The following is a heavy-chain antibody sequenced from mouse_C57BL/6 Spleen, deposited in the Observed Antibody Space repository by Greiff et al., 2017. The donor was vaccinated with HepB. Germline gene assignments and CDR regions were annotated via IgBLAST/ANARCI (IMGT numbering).Heavy chain of an antibody. J-gene: IGHJ2*01. Sequence: VQLKESGPELVKPGDSVKISCKASGYSFTGYFMNWVMQSHGKSLEWIGRINPYNGDTFYNQKFKGKATLTVDKSSSTAHMELRSLTSEDSAVYYCARRGNDAYVDYWGQGTTLTVSS. CDR3: ARRGNDAYVDY. CDR2: INPYNGDT. V-gene: IGHV1-20*01. CDR1: GYSFTGYF.